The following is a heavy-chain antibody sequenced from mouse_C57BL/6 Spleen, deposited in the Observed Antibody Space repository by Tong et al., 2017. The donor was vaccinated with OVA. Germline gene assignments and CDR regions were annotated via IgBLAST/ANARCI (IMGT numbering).Heavy chain of an antibody. D-gene: IGHD2-1*01. Sequence: VQLQESGPGLVAPSQSLSITCTVSGFSLTSYGVHWVRQPPGKGLEWLGVIWAGGSTNYNSALMSRLSISKDNSKSKVFVKMNSLQTDDTAKYYCARESYGNKFAYWGQGTLVTVSA. V-gene: IGHV2-9*02. CDR3: ARESYGNKFAY. J-gene: IGHJ3*01. CDR1: GFSLTSYG. CDR2: IWAGGST.